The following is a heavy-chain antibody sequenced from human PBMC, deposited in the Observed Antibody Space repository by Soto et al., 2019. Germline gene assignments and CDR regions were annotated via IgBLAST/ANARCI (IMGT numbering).Heavy chain of an antibody. CDR2: INPNSGGT. Sequence: WASVKVSCKASGYTFTGYYMHWVRQAPGQGLEWMGWINPNSGGTNYAQKFQGRVTMTRDTSISTAYMELSRLRSDDTAVYYCARDPPVTFGGVIADDAFDIWGQGTMVTVSS. J-gene: IGHJ3*02. D-gene: IGHD3-16*02. CDR3: ARDPPVTFGGVIADDAFDI. V-gene: IGHV1-2*02. CDR1: GYTFTGYY.